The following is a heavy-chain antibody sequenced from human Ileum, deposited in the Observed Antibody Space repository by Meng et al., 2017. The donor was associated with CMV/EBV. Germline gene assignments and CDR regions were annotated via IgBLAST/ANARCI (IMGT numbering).Heavy chain of an antibody. CDR3: AADISTAWFYY. CDR2: IHYTETT. D-gene: IGHD2-2*01. CDR1: GASISSGRNF. Sequence: QLQCVGPGFAKPSETLSLTCTVSGASISSGRNFWGWIRQAPGKGLEWIATIHYTETTHYNPSLKSRITISVDTSKNQISLKVNSVTAADTAMYYCAADISTAWFYYWGQGTLVTVSS. V-gene: IGHV4-39*07. J-gene: IGHJ4*02.